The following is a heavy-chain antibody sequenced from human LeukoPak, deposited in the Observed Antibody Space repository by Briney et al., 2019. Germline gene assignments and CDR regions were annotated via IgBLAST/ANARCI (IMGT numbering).Heavy chain of an antibody. J-gene: IGHJ4*02. CDR3: ARGVEVPAAIEGGPFDY. D-gene: IGHD2-2*02. V-gene: IGHV4-31*03. Sequence: SQTLSFTCTVSGGSISSGGYYWSWIRQHPGKGLEWIGYIYYSGSTYYNPSLKSRVTISVDTSKNQFSLKLSSVTAADTAVYYCARGVEVPAAIEGGPFDYWGQGTLVTVSS. CDR2: IYYSGST. CDR1: GGSISSGGYY.